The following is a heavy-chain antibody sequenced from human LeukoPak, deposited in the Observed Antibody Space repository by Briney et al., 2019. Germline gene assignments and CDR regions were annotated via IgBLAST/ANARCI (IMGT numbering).Heavy chain of an antibody. V-gene: IGHV3-74*01. D-gene: IGHD6-19*01. J-gene: IGHJ4*02. Sequence: VGSLRLSCAASGFTFSSYWMHWVRQAPGKGLVWVSHINSDGSTTNYADSVKGRFTISRDNAKNTLYLQMNSLRAEDTAVYYCARGIGSGWYLDWGQGTLVTVSS. CDR1: GFTFSSYW. CDR3: ARGIGSGWYLD. CDR2: INSDGSTT.